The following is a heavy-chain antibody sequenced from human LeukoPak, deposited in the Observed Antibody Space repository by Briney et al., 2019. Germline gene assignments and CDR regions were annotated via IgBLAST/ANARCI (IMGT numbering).Heavy chain of an antibody. Sequence: GSLRLSCAASGFTFSSYAMSWIRQPPGKGLEWIGEINHSGSTNYNPSLKSRVTISVDTSKKQFSLKLSSATAADTAVYYCARGRGIVAPPPRHYYYGMDVWGQGTTVTVSS. J-gene: IGHJ6*02. CDR2: INHSGST. CDR1: GFTFSSYA. CDR3: ARGRGIVAPPPRHYYYGMDV. D-gene: IGHD6-6*01. V-gene: IGHV4-34*01.